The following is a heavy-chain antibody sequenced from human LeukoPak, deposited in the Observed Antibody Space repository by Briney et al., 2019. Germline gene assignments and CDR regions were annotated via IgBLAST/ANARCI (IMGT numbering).Heavy chain of an antibody. CDR1: GTSFSGYY. CDR2: INHSART. V-gene: IGHV4-34*01. CDR3: ARDIYQYDRSAYGF. J-gene: IGHJ4*02. Sequence: SETLSLTCAVYGTSFSGYYWTWIRQSPGKGLEWIGEINHSARTNYNPSLKSRVIISLDTSKNQFFLNLTSVTAADTAVYYCARDIYQYDRSAYGFWGQGTPVIVSS. D-gene: IGHD3-22*01.